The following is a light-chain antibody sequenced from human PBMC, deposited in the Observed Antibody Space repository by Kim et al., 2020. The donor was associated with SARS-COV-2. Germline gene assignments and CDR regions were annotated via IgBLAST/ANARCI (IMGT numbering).Light chain of an antibody. CDR1: QSFTNTY. Sequence: EIVLTQSPGTLSLSPGEKATLSCRASQSFTNTYLAWYQQKPGQAPRLLIYDASSRATGIPDRFSGSGSGTDFTLTISRLEPEDFAVYFCQQYGSSPYTFGQGTKLEI. V-gene: IGKV3-20*01. J-gene: IGKJ2*01. CDR3: QQYGSSPYT. CDR2: DAS.